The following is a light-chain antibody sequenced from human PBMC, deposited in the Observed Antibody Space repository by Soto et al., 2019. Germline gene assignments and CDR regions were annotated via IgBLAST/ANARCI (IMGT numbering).Light chain of an antibody. CDR1: QSVSTN. CDR3: QQYNNWPLT. CDR2: GTS. V-gene: IGKV3-15*01. J-gene: IGKJ4*01. Sequence: ETVMTQSPATLSVSPGERATLSCRASQSVSTNLAWYQQKPGQAPRLLIYGTSTRATGIPATFSGSGSGTEFTLTISSLQSEDFSVYYCQQYNNWPLTFGGGTKVDIK.